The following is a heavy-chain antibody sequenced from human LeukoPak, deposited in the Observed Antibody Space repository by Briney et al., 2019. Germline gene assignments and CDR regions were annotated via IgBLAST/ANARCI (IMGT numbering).Heavy chain of an antibody. CDR3: AVTWNADRTFAP. CDR1: GGSISSGSYY. CDR2: IYYLGST. Sequence: PSETLSPTCTVSGGSISSGSYYYSWIRQPAGKGLEWIGHIYYLGSTSYNPSLRSRVTISMDASKNQFSLTLTSVTAADTAVYYCAVTWNADRTFAPWGQGILVTVS. J-gene: IGHJ5*02. V-gene: IGHV4-61*10. D-gene: IGHD1-1*01.